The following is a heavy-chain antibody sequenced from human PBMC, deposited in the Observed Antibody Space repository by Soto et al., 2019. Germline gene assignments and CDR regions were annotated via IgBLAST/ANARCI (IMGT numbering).Heavy chain of an antibody. J-gene: IGHJ5*02. CDR1: GFTFSGYW. CDR3: APLGGWYVAS. Sequence: GGSLRLSCAASGFTFSGYWMHWVRQAPGKGLVWVSRINSAGSSTSYADPVKGRFTISRDNAKNTLYLQMNSLRVEDTAIYYCAPLGGWYVASWGQGTLVTVSS. D-gene: IGHD6-19*01. CDR2: INSAGSST. V-gene: IGHV3-74*01.